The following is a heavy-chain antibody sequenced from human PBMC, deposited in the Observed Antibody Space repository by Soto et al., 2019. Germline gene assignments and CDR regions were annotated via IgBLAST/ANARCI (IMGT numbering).Heavy chain of an antibody. D-gene: IGHD2-2*01. Sequence: EVQLLASGGDFVQPGGSLRLSCAASGFTFSTHAMSWVRQAPGKRLEWISIITGSGATTYYADSVKGRFTTSRDNSNYVLFLQMNSLRVEDTAVYYCAGRCTRTSCSAYDYYYYGVDVWGQGTTVTVSS. V-gene: IGHV3-23*01. CDR2: ITGSGATT. CDR1: GFTFSTHA. J-gene: IGHJ6*02. CDR3: AGRCTRTSCSAYDYYYYGVDV.